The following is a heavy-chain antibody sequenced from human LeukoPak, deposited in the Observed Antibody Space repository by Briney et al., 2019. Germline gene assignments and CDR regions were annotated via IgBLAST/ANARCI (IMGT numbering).Heavy chain of an antibody. CDR2: ISYDGSNK. V-gene: IGHV3-30*18. Sequence: GGSLRLSCAASGFTFSSYGMHWVRQAPGKGLEWVAVISYDGSNKYYADSVKGRFTISRDNSKNTLYLQMNSLRAEDTAVYYCAKNYGSGPVTYNWFDPWGQGTLVTVSS. CDR3: AKNYGSGPVTYNWFDP. D-gene: IGHD3-10*01. J-gene: IGHJ5*02. CDR1: GFTFSSYG.